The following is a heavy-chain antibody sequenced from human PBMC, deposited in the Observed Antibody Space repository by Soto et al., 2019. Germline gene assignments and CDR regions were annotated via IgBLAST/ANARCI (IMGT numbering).Heavy chain of an antibody. CDR3: ATVPGIVGATHFDC. CDR1: GVSITSTNW. CDR2: MYHSGGN. V-gene: IGHV4-4*02. J-gene: IGHJ4*02. Sequence: QVQLQASGPGLVKPSQTLSLTCAVSGVSITSTNWWTWIRQPPGKGLEWIGEMYHSGGNNYNPSLKGRVSISVDKSKNQFSLKVSSVTAADTAVYYCATVPGIVGATHFDCWGQGAMVTVSS. D-gene: IGHD1-26*01.